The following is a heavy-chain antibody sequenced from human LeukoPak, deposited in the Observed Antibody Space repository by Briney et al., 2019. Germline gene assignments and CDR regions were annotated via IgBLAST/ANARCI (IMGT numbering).Heavy chain of an antibody. D-gene: IGHD6-19*01. CDR1: GYSFTGYF. CDR2: IDPDSGDT. CDR3: ARVSGYSSGWFWDY. J-gene: IGHJ4*02. V-gene: IGHV1-2*02. Sequence: ASVKVSCKASGYSFTGYFIHWVRQAPGQGLEWMGCIDPDSGDTKYAQKFQGRVSMPRDTSTRTAYMELSRLRPEDTAVYYCARVSGYSSGWFWDYWGQGTLVTVSS.